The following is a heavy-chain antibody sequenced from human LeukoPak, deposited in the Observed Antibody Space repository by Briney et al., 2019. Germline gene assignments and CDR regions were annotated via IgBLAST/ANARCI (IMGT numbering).Heavy chain of an antibody. D-gene: IGHD6-13*01. CDR1: GFTFSSYW. J-gene: IGHJ4*02. CDR2: IKQDGSEG. V-gene: IGHV3-7*01. Sequence: GGSLRLSCAASGFTFSSYWMSWVRQAPGKGLEWVANIKQDGSEGYYVDSVKGRFTISRDNAKNSLYLQMNSLRAEDTAVYYCVSEEYSSRHGVDYWGQGTLVTVSS. CDR3: VSEEYSSRHGVDY.